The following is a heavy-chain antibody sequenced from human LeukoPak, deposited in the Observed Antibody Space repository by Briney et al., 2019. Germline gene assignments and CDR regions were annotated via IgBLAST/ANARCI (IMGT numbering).Heavy chain of an antibody. V-gene: IGHV4-39*01. CDR2: TYYSGST. D-gene: IGHD3-22*01. Sequence: SETLSLTCTVSGGSISSSSYYWGWIRQPPGKGLEWIGSTYYSGSTYYNPSLKSRVAISVDTSKNQFSLKLSSVTAADTAVYYCARAYDSSGYTDPPSNWFDPWGQGTLVTVSS. J-gene: IGHJ5*02. CDR3: ARAYDSSGYTDPPSNWFDP. CDR1: GGSISSSSYY.